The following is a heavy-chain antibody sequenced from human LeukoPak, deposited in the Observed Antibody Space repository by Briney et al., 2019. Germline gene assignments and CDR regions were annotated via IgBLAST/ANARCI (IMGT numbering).Heavy chain of an antibody. Sequence: SETLSLTCTISGGSVSDYYWSWIRQSPGKGLEWIGYIYHTGSTSYNPSLKSRVTISADTSQKQFSLKLSSVTAADTAVYYCASRKLGNDYWGQGTLVTVSS. CDR2: IYHTGST. CDR1: GGSVSDYY. D-gene: IGHD7-27*01. V-gene: IGHV4-59*02. CDR3: ASRKLGNDY. J-gene: IGHJ4*02.